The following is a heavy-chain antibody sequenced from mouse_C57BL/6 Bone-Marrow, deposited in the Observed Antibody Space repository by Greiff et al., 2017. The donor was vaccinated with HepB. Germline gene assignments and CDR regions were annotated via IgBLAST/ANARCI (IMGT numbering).Heavy chain of an antibody. J-gene: IGHJ4*01. Sequence: EVQRVESGPGLVKPSQSLSLTCSVTGYSITSGYYWNWIRQFPGNKLEWMGYISYDGSNNYNPSLKNRISITRDTSKNQFFLKLNSVTTEDTATYYCARRWGPYYAMDYWGQGTSVTVSS. D-gene: IGHD2-3*01. CDR3: ARRWGPYYAMDY. V-gene: IGHV3-6*01. CDR2: ISYDGSN. CDR1: GYSITSGYY.